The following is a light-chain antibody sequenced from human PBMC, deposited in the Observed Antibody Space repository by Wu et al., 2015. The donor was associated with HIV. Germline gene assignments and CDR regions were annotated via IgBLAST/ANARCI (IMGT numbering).Light chain of an antibody. CDR3: QQYGSSLWT. J-gene: IGKJ1*01. V-gene: IGKV3-20*01. CDR2: AAS. CDR1: QTLSNNY. Sequence: EIVLTQSPGTLSLSPGEGATLSCRASQTLSNNYLAWYQQKPGQAPRLLIFAASSRATDIPDRFSGSGSGTDFTLTISRLEPEDFAVYYCQQYGSSLWTFGQGTKVEIK.